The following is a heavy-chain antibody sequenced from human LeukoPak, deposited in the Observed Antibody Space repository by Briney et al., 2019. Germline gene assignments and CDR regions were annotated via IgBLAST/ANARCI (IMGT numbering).Heavy chain of an antibody. Sequence: GGSLRLSCAASGLTFSSYAMSCVRQAPGKGLEWVSGISGNGANTYYADSVKGRFSTSRDNSKNTLYLQMNSLRAEDTAVYYCANTFNFDYWGQGTLVTVSS. V-gene: IGHV3-23*01. CDR3: ANTFNFDY. CDR2: ISGNGANT. J-gene: IGHJ4*02. CDR1: GLTFSSYA.